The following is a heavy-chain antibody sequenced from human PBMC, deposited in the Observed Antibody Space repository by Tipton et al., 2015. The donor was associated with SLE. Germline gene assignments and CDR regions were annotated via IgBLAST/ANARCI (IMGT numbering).Heavy chain of an antibody. J-gene: IGHJ4*02. D-gene: IGHD1-7*01. CDR3: AVISPWNYSEGDEC. CDR2: ISNDGSDK. CDR1: GFSFSNNA. Sequence: RSLRLSCAASGFSFSNNAMHWVRQAPGKGLEWVAGISNDGSDKHYADSVKGRFTISRDNSKNTLYLQMSSLRVEDTTMYYCAVISPWNYSEGDECWGQGTLVTVSS. V-gene: IGHV3-30*04.